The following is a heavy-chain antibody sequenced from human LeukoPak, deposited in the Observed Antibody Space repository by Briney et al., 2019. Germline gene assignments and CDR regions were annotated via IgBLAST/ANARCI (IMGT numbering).Heavy chain of an antibody. D-gene: IGHD4-11*01. CDR3: ARDRLQSTPRGDYYYMDV. CDR1: GGSISSGGYS. CDR2: IYYSGST. J-gene: IGHJ6*03. V-gene: IGHV4-61*08. Sequence: SETLSLTCAVSGGSISSGGYSWSWIRQPPGKGLEWIGYIYYSGSTNYNPSLKSRVTISVDTSKNQFSLKLSSVTAADTAVYYCARDRLQSTPRGDYYYMDVWGKGTTVTVSS.